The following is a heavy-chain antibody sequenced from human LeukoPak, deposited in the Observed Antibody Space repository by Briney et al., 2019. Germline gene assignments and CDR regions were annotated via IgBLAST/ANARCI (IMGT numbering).Heavy chain of an antibody. V-gene: IGHV4-59*08. CDR3: ARHSRYYYHLDI. Sequence: SETLSLTCSVSGGSFSTYYWSWIRQPPGKGLEWIGYIYYSGRTDYNSSLKSRVTILVDTSKNQFSLKLSSVTAADTALYYCARHSRYYYHLDIWGQGTIVTVPS. J-gene: IGHJ3*02. CDR1: GGSFSTYY. D-gene: IGHD3-22*01. CDR2: IYYSGRT.